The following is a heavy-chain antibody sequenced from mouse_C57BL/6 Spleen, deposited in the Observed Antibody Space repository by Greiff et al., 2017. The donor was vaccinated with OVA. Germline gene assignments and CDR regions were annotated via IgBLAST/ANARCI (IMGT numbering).Heavy chain of an antibody. J-gene: IGHJ1*03. CDR1: GFTFSSYA. CDR3: ARGGSSYGYFDV. V-gene: IGHV5-4*03. D-gene: IGHD1-1*01. CDR2: ISDGGSYT. Sequence: EVKLVESGGGLVKPGGSLKLSCAASGFTFSSYAMSWVRQTPEKRLEWVATISDGGSYTYYPDNVKGRFTISRDNAKNNLYLQMSHLKSEDTAMYYCARGGSSYGYFDVWGTGTTVTVSS.